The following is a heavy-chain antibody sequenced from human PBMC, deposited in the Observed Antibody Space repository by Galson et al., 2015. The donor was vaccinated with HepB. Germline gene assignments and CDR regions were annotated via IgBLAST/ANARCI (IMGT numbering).Heavy chain of an antibody. CDR2: LYGGGTA. D-gene: IGHD3-16*02. Sequence: CAASEFHVSNSYMGWVRQTPEKGLEWVSLLYGGGTAHYADSVRGRFTVSRDNSKNTLFLQMDSLRAEDTAVYFCARDYPLFDCWGQGTLVTVSS. CDR3: ARDYPLFDC. CDR1: EFHVSNSY. V-gene: IGHV3-53*01. J-gene: IGHJ4*02.